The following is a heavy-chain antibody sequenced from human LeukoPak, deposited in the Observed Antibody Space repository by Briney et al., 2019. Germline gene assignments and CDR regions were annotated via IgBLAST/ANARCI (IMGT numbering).Heavy chain of an antibody. Sequence: ASVKVSCKASGYTFTDHYLHWLRQAHGQGLEYLGWINLNGGGTNFPQKFQGRVTLTIDTSVNTGYMEITKLTSDDTAVYYCARIITSTWYNEFDCWGQGTLVAVSS. J-gene: IGHJ4*02. CDR2: INLNGGGT. CDR1: GYTFTDHY. CDR3: ARIITSTWYNEFDC. D-gene: IGHD1-14*01. V-gene: IGHV1-2*02.